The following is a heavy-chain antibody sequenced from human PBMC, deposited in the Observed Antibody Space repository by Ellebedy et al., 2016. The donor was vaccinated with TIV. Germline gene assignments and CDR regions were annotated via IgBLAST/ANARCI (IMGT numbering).Heavy chain of an antibody. J-gene: IGHJ4*02. CDR3: ARAEVLYDILTGYNY. CDR1: GFTFRSYG. V-gene: IGHV3-30*03. Sequence: GESLKISXAASGFTFRSYGMDWVRQTPGKGLEWVAFISPAGSNKYYAVSVKGRFTISRDNAKNSLYLQMNSLRAEDTAVYYCARAEVLYDILTGYNYWGQGTLVTVSS. D-gene: IGHD3-9*01. CDR2: ISPAGSNK.